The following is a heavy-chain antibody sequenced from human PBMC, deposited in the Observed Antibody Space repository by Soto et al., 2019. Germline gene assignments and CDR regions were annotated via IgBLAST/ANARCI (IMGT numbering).Heavy chain of an antibody. Sequence: SETLSLTCTVSGGSISSSSYYWGWIRQPPGKGLEWIGSIYYSGSTYYNPSLKSRVTISVDTSKNQFSLKLSSVTAADTAVYYCAKGWYHDYWGQGTLVTVSS. CDR2: IYYSGST. CDR1: GGSISSSSYY. J-gene: IGHJ4*02. V-gene: IGHV4-39*01. D-gene: IGHD2-15*01. CDR3: AKGWYHDY.